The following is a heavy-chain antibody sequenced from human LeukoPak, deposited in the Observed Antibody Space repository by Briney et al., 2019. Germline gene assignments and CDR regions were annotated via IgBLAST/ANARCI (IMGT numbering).Heavy chain of an antibody. CDR1: GYTLTDYY. V-gene: IGHV1-2*02. CDR3: ARASYYYDSSGYPGYYFDY. D-gene: IGHD3-22*01. CDR2: INPNRGGT. Sequence: EASVKVSCKASGYTLTDYYMHWVRKAPGQGLGWMGWINPNRGGTTYAQKFQGRVTMTRDTSISTAYMELSRLRSDDTAVYYCARASYYYDSSGYPGYYFDYWGQGTLVTVSS. J-gene: IGHJ4*02.